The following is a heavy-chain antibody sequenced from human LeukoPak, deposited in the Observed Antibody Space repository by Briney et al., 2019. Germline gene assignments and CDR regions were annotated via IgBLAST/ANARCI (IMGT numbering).Heavy chain of an antibody. CDR1: GFSFTNFA. J-gene: IGHJ4*02. Sequence: GGSLRLSCEASGFSFTNFAMAWVRQAPGKGLEWVSGISWNSGSFGYAASVKGRFTISRDNAKNSLYLQMNSLRRDDMALYYCAKATGDSSPGPFDFWGQGTLVTVSS. D-gene: IGHD3-22*01. CDR2: ISWNSGSF. V-gene: IGHV3-9*03. CDR3: AKATGDSSPGPFDF.